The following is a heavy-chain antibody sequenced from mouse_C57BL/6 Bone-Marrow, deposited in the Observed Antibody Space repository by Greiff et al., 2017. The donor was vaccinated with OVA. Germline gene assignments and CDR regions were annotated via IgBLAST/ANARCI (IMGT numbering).Heavy chain of an antibody. CDR1: GYTFTSYG. V-gene: IGHV1-81*01. CDR2: LYPRRGNT. Sequence: VQLQQSGAELARPGASVKLSCKASGYTFTSYGISWVKQRTGQGLEWIGELYPRRGNTYYNEKFKGKATLTADKSSSTADMERRSMPAEDSAVYFCAGSIYSNYVWFAYWGQGTLVTVSA. D-gene: IGHD2-5*01. J-gene: IGHJ3*01. CDR3: AGSIYSNYVWFAY.